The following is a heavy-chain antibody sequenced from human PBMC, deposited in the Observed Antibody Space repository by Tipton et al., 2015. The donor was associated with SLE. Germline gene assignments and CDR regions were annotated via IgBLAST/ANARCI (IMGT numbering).Heavy chain of an antibody. CDR1: GASITSHY. J-gene: IGHJ4*02. CDR3: VAGLGDF. CDR2: IYYSGST. V-gene: IGHV4-59*11. Sequence: TLSLTCTVSGASITSHYWSWIRQPPGKGLEWIGYIYYSGSTNYHPSLRGRGTISVDTSKNQFSLKLNSVTAADTAVYYCVAGLGDFWGQGILVTASS. D-gene: IGHD6-19*01.